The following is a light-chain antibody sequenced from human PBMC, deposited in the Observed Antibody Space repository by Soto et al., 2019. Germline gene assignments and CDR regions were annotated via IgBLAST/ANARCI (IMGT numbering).Light chain of an antibody. CDR1: QTVDVY. CDR3: QQTYTTPL. Sequence: DIQMTQSPSSLSASLGDRVTITCRASQTVDVYLNWYQKKPGKAPKLLIYGASSLQSGVPSRFSGSGSRTDFTLTISNLQPEDFATYYCQQTYTTPLFGQGTRLDLK. CDR2: GAS. J-gene: IGKJ5*01. V-gene: IGKV1-39*01.